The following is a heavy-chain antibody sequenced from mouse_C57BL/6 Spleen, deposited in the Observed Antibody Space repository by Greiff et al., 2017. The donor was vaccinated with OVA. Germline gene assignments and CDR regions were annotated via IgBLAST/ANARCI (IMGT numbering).Heavy chain of an antibody. CDR1: GYAFSSSW. CDR3: ARSPLLYYGSSHWYFDV. CDR2: IYPGDGDT. V-gene: IGHV1-82*01. Sequence: VQLQESGPELVKPGASVKISCKASGYAFSSSWMNWVKQRPGKGLEWIGRIYPGDGDTNYNGKFKGKATLTADKSSSTAYMQLSSLTSEDSAVYFCARSPLLYYGSSHWYFDVWGTGTTVTVSS. D-gene: IGHD1-1*01. J-gene: IGHJ1*03.